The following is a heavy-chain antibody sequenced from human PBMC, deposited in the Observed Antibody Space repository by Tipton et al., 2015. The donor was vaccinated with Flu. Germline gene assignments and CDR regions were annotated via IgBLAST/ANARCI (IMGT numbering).Heavy chain of an antibody. Sequence: TLSLTCTVSGGSISGYYWSWIRQHPGRGLEWIGYIYNSGITYYKPSLSSRVVISLDTSKNQFYLRLSSVTAADTAVYYCARGATRRPFSGYDYTGYWGQGTLVTVSS. J-gene: IGHJ4*02. V-gene: IGHV4-31*03. CDR3: ARGATRRPFSGYDYTGY. CDR2: IYNSGIT. CDR1: GGSISGYY. D-gene: IGHD5-12*01.